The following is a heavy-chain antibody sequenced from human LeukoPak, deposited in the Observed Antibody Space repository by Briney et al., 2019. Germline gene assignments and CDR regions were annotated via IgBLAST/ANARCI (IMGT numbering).Heavy chain of an antibody. V-gene: IGHV1-69*05. D-gene: IGHD1-1*01. Sequence: SVKVSCKASGGTFSSYSITWVRQAPGQGLEWMGGIMPLFNTANYAQQFQGRVTITTDESTSTAYMELSSLRFEDTAMHYCARVERYHYYLDVWGKGITVTVSS. CDR2: IMPLFNTA. CDR1: GGTFSSYS. J-gene: IGHJ6*03. CDR3: ARVERYHYYLDV.